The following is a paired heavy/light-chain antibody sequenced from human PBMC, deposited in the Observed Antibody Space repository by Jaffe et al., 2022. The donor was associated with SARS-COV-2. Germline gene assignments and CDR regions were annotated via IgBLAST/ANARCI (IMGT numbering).Light chain of an antibody. CDR3: AAWDDSLNAWV. J-gene: IGLJ3*02. V-gene: IGLV1-44*01. CDR1: GSNIETNT. CDR2: TND. Sequence: QSVLTQSPSASGTPGQKVTISCSGSGSNIETNTVNWYQHLPGTAPKLLIYTNDQRPSGVPDRFSGSKSGTSASLAISGLQSADEADYYCAAWDDSLNAWVFGGGTKVTVL.
Heavy chain of an antibody. CDR1: GASISSNSYY. CDR2: IYDSGTT. D-gene: IGHD2-2*01. V-gene: IGHV4-39*01. Sequence: QLELQESGPGLLKPSETLSLTCTVSGASISSNSYYWGWIRQPPGKGLEWIGSIYDSGTTFYDPSLKSRVTISVDASKNQFSLKLTSVTAADTAVYYCASQFCTRSSCYDAYYYGLDVWGQGTTVTVSS. CDR3: ASQFCTRSSCYDAYYYGLDV. J-gene: IGHJ6*02.